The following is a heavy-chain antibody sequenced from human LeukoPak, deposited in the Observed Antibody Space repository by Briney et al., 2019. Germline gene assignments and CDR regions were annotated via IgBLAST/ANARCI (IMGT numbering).Heavy chain of an antibody. Sequence: SETLSLTCTVSGGSISSGGYYWSWIRQHPGKGLEWIRYIYYSGSTYYNPSLKSRVTISVDTSKNQFSLKLSSVTAADTAVYYCARVDYYDSSGYNPWFDPWGQGTLVTVSS. D-gene: IGHD3-22*01. CDR2: IYYSGST. CDR1: GGSISSGGYY. CDR3: ARVDYYDSSGYNPWFDP. J-gene: IGHJ5*02. V-gene: IGHV4-31*03.